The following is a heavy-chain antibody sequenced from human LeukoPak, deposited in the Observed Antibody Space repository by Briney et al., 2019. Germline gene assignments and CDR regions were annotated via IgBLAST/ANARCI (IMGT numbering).Heavy chain of an antibody. CDR3: AKDLGVVVAATGFDY. CDR1: GFTFSSYA. V-gene: IGHV3-23*01. CDR2: ISGSGGST. J-gene: IGHJ4*02. D-gene: IGHD2-15*01. Sequence: PGGSLRLSCAASGFTFSSYAMSWVRQAPGKGLEWVSAISGSGGSTYYADSVKGRFTISRDNSKNTLYLQMNSLRAEDTAVYYCAKDLGVVVAATGFDYWGQGTLVTVSS.